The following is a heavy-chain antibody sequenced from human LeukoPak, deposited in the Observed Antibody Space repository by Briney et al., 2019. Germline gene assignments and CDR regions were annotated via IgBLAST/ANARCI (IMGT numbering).Heavy chain of an antibody. V-gene: IGHV3-23*01. J-gene: IGHJ4*02. CDR3: AKVSVWYTKGSYGY. CDR1: GFTFSSYA. Sequence: GGSLRLSCAASGFTFSSYAMSWVRQAPGKGLEWVSAISGSGGSTYYADSVKGRFTISRDNSKNTLYLQMNSLRAEDTAVYHCAKVSVWYTKGSYGYWGQGTLVTVSS. CDR2: ISGSGGST. D-gene: IGHD3-16*01.